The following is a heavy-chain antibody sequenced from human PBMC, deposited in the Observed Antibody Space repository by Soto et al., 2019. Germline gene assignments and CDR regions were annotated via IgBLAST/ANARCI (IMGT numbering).Heavy chain of an antibody. D-gene: IGHD1-20*01. J-gene: IGHJ4*02. CDR1: GFTLRNYA. V-gene: IGHV3-23*01. CDR2: ISANDVGT. CDR3: AKAKNDYNWDNRPPFDY. Sequence: PGGSLRLSCEASGFTLRNYAMTWVRQAPGKGLEWVSLISANDVGTYYAESVKTRFTISTGQSRNTVYLQMDSLRADDTAIYYCAKAKNDYNWDNRPPFDYWGQGTLVTVSS.